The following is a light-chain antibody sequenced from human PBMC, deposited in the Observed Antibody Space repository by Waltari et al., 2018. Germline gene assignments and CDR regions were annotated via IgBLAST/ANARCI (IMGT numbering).Light chain of an antibody. CDR1: QSISTW. Sequence: DIQMTQSPSILSASVGDTVTITCRTSQSISTWLAWYQQKPGKAPKLLISKASILESGVPSRFSGSGSGTEFTLTINSLQPDDFATFYCQHYNNYPPTFGGGTMVEIK. CDR3: QHYNNYPPT. V-gene: IGKV1-5*03. CDR2: KAS. J-gene: IGKJ4*01.